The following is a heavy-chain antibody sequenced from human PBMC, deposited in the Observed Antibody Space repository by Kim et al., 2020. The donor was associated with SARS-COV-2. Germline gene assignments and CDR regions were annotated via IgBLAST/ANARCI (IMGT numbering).Heavy chain of an antibody. J-gene: IGHJ4*02. Sequence: ASVKVSCKASGYTFTGYYMHWVRQAPGQGLEWMGWINPNSGGTNYAQKFQGRVTMTRDTSISTAYMELSRLRSDDTAVYYCARDLAPGRGNYVPPADDNYWGQGTLVTVSS. CDR1: GYTFTGYY. V-gene: IGHV1-2*02. D-gene: IGHD1-7*01. CDR2: INPNSGGT. CDR3: ARDLAPGRGNYVPPADDNY.